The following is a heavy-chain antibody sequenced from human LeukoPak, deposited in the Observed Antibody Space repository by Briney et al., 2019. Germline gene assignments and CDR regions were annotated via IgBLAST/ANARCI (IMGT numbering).Heavy chain of an antibody. V-gene: IGHV3-7*01. D-gene: IGHD1-26*01. CDR3: ARGGQRRWELLSGNFDY. CDR1: GFTFSSYW. J-gene: IGHJ4*02. CDR2: IGQDGREK. Sequence: GGSLRLSCAASGFTFSSYWMSWLRHVPGKGLEWVADIGQDGREKHFVDSVEGRFTASRDNAKNSVLLQMNSLRAEDTAVYYCARGGQRRWELLSGNFDYWGQGTLVTVSS.